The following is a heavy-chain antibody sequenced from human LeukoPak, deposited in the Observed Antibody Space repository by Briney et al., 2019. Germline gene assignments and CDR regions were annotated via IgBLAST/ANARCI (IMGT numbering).Heavy chain of an antibody. Sequence: ASVKVSCKASGYTFTSYYMHWVRQAPGQGLEWMGIINPSGGSTSYAQKFQGRVTMTRDTSKSTVYMELSSLRSEDTAVYYCARESKVVPAAGYFDYWGQGTLVTVSS. J-gene: IGHJ4*02. CDR3: ARESKVVPAAGYFDY. V-gene: IGHV1-46*01. CDR1: GYTFTSYY. D-gene: IGHD2-2*01. CDR2: INPSGGST.